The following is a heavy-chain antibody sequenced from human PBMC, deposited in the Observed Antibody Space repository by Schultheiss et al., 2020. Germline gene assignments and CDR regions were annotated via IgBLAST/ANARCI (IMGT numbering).Heavy chain of an antibody. Sequence: SETLSLTCAVYGGSFSGYYWSWIRQPPGKGLEWVGYIYFGGSTNYSPSLKSRVTMSVDTSKNQFSLKLSSVTAADTAVYYCAVGFGELLYLDYWGQGTLVTVSA. V-gene: IGHV4-59*12. D-gene: IGHD3-10*01. CDR1: GGSFSGYY. CDR2: IYFGGST. J-gene: IGHJ4*02. CDR3: AVGFGELLYLDY.